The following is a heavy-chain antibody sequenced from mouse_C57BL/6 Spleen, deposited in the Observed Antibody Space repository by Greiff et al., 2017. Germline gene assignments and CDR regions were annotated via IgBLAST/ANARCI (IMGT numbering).Heavy chain of an antibody. J-gene: IGHJ3*01. Sequence: VQLQQPGAELVKPGASVKLSCKASGYTFTSYWMQWVKQRPGQGLEWIGAIDPSDSYTNYNQKFKGKATLTVDTSSSTAYMQLSSLTSGDSAVYYCARDDVPAYWGQGTLVTVSA. CDR2: IDPSDSYT. CDR3: ARDDVPAY. D-gene: IGHD2-12*01. V-gene: IGHV1-50*01. CDR1: GYTFTSYW.